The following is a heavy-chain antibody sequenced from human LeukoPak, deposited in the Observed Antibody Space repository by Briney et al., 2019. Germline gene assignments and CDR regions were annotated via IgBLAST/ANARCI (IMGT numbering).Heavy chain of an antibody. CDR2: INSNGDST. CDR1: GFTFSIFT. D-gene: IGHD6-19*01. CDR3: AKDGLCPDVCPTKIAVSGYFDF. V-gene: IGHV3-23*01. J-gene: IGHJ4*02. Sequence: GGSLTLSCEASGFTFSIFTMSWVRQAPGKGLEWVSTINSNGDSTYYADSVKGRFTISRDNSKNTVFLQMNSLSAEDTAVYYCAKDGLCPDVCPTKIAVSGYFDFWGQGIPVTVSS.